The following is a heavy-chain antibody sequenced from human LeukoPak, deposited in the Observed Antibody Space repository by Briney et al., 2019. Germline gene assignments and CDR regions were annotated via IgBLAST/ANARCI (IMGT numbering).Heavy chain of an antibody. Sequence: SETLSLTCAVYGGSFSGYYWSWIRQHPGKGLEWIGYIYYSGSTYYNPSLKSRVTISVDTSKNQFSLKLSSVTAADTAVYYCVSGSSGWLYFQHWGQGTLVTVSS. CDR1: GGSFSGYY. CDR3: VSGSSGWLYFQH. D-gene: IGHD6-19*01. V-gene: IGHV4-31*11. J-gene: IGHJ1*01. CDR2: IYYSGST.